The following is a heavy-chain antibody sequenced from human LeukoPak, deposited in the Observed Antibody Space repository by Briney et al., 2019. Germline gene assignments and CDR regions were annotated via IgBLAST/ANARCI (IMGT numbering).Heavy chain of an antibody. CDR3: ARGPDLDIVVVVAAYGMDV. D-gene: IGHD2-15*01. V-gene: IGHV4-39*07. CDR1: GGSISSGGYY. J-gene: IGHJ6*02. Sequence: SETLSLTCTVSGGSISSGGYYWSWIRQPPGKGLEWIGEINHSGSTNYNPSLKSRVTISVDTSKNQFSLKLSSVTAADTAVYYCARGPDLDIVVVVAAYGMDVWGQGTTVTVSS. CDR2: INHSGST.